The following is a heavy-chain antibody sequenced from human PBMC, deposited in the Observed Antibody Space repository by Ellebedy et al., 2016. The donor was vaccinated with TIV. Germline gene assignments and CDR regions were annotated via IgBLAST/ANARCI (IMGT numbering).Heavy chain of an antibody. D-gene: IGHD5-18*01. Sequence: GESLKISXAASGFTFSSYGMHWVRQAPGKGLEWVAVIWYDGSNKYYADSVKGRFTISRDNSKNTLYLQMNSLRAEDTAVYYCARGRIQLWLRDGMDVWGQGTTVTVSS. CDR2: IWYDGSNK. V-gene: IGHV3-30*19. J-gene: IGHJ6*02. CDR1: GFTFSSYG. CDR3: ARGRIQLWLRDGMDV.